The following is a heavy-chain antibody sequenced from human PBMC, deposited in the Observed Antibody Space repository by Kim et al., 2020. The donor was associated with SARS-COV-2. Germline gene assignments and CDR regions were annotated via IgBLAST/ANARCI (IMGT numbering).Heavy chain of an antibody. CDR2: IYYSGST. CDR3: AQLYYYYGMDV. J-gene: IGHJ6*02. D-gene: IGHD1-1*01. Sequence: SETLSLTCTVSGGSISSSSYYWGWIRQPPGKGLEWIGSIYYSGSTYYNPSLKSRVTISVDTSKNQFSLKLSSVTAADTAVYYCAQLYYYYGMDVWGQGTTVTVSS. CDR1: GGSISSSSYY. V-gene: IGHV4-39*01.